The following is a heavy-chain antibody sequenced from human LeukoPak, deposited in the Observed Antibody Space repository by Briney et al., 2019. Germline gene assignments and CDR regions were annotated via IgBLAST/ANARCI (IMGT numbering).Heavy chain of an antibody. CDR3: ARDLKLAD. CDR2: IYYSGST. CDR1: GDSISSYY. V-gene: IGHV4-59*13. D-gene: IGHD3-10*01. Sequence: PSETLSLTCTVYGDSISSYYWSWIRQPPGKGLEWIGYIYYSGSTNYNPSLKSRVTISVDTSKNQCSLKLSSVTAADTAVYYCARDLKLADWGQGTLVTVSS. J-gene: IGHJ4*02.